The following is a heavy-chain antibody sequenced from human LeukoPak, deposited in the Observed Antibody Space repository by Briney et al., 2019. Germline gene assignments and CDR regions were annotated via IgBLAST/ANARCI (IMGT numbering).Heavy chain of an antibody. CDR3: ARSGTYQHSSSYDY. V-gene: IGHV4-34*01. J-gene: IGHJ4*02. CDR1: GESFKDYY. D-gene: IGHD6-13*01. Sequence: PSETLSLTCAVYGESFKDYYWNWIRQPPGKGLEWIGEINHSGSSNYNPSLKSRVNISVDTSKNHFSLKLSSVTAADTAVYYCARSGTYQHSSSYDYWGQGTLVTVSS. CDR2: INHSGSS.